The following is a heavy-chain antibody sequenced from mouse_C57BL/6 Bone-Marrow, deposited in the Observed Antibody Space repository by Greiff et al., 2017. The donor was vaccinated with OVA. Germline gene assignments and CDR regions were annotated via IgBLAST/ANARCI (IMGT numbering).Heavy chain of an antibody. J-gene: IGHJ2*01. CDR1: GYTFTSYW. Sequence: VQLVESGAELVKPGASVKLSCKASGYTFTSYWMHWVKQRPGQGLEWIGMIHPNSGSTNYNEKFKSKATLTVDKSSSTAYMQLSSLTSEDSAVYYCAGLLRPHYFDYWGQGTTLTVSS. CDR3: AGLLRPHYFDY. V-gene: IGHV1-64*01. CDR2: IHPNSGST. D-gene: IGHD1-2*01.